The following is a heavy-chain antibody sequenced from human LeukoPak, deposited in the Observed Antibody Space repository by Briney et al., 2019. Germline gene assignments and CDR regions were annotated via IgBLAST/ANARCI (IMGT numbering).Heavy chain of an antibody. Sequence: GGSLRLSCAASGFTFSSYAMHWVRQAPGKGLEWVAVISYDGSNKYYADSVKGRFTISRDNSKNTLYLQMNSLRAEDTAVYYCAKGCGGGCYRYFQHWGQGTLVTVSS. CDR3: AKGCGGGCYRYFQH. CDR2: ISYDGSNK. J-gene: IGHJ1*01. CDR1: GFTFSSYA. D-gene: IGHD2-21*02. V-gene: IGHV3-30-3*01.